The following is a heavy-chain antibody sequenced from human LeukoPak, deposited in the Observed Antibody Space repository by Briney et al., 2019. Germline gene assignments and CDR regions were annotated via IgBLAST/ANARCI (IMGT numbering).Heavy chain of an antibody. CDR3: ARDNSRDGTVAFDI. CDR2: IYHSGST. D-gene: IGHD5-24*01. V-gene: IGHV4-38-2*02. J-gene: IGHJ3*02. CDR1: GYSISSGYY. Sequence: PSETLSLTCTVSGYSISSGYYWGWIRQPPGKGLEWIGSIYHSGSTYYNPSLKSRVTISVDTSKNQFSLKLSSVTAADTAVYYCARDNSRDGTVAFDIWGQGTMVTVSS.